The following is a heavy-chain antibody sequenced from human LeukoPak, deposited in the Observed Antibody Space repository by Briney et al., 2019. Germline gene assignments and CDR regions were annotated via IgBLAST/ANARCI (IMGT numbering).Heavy chain of an antibody. J-gene: IGHJ6*03. V-gene: IGHV1-46*01. Sequence: GASVKVSCKASGYTFTSYYMHWVRQAPGQGLEWMGIINPSGGSTSYAQKFQGRVTMTRDTSTSTVYMELSSLRSEDTAVYYCARDLKTGYSSGWYIWGYYYMDVWGKGTTVTISS. CDR1: GYTFTSYY. CDR2: INPSGGST. CDR3: ARDLKTGYSSGWYIWGYYYMDV. D-gene: IGHD6-19*01.